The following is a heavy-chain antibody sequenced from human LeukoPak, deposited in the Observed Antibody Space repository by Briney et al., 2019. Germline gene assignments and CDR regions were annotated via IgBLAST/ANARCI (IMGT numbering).Heavy chain of an antibody. CDR1: GFTFSNAW. Sequence: KPGGSLRLSCAASGFTFSNAWMSWVRQAPGKGLEWVGRIKSKTDCGTTDYAAPVKGRFTISRDDSKNTLYLQMNSLKTEDTAVYYCTTDIGYSYGYDYWGQGTLVTVSS. CDR3: TTDIGYSYGYDY. CDR2: IKSKTDCGTT. D-gene: IGHD5-18*01. J-gene: IGHJ4*02. V-gene: IGHV3-15*01.